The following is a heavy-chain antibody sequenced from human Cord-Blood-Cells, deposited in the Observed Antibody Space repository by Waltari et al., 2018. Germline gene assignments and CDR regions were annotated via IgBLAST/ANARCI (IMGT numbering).Heavy chain of an antibody. CDR3: ARTNWVDAFDI. CDR2: ISSSGSTI. CDR1: GFTFSSYE. Sequence: EVQLVESGGGLVQPGGSLRLSCAASGFTFSSYELNCVRQAPGKGLEWVSYISSSGSTIYYADSVKGRFTISRDNAKNSLYLQMNSLRAEDTAVYYCARTNWVDAFDIWGQGTMVTDSS. V-gene: IGHV3-48*03. J-gene: IGHJ3*02. D-gene: IGHD7-27*01.